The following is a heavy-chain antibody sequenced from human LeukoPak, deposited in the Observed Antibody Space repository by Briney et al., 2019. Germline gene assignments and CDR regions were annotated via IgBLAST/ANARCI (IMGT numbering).Heavy chain of an antibody. V-gene: IGHV3-23*01. Sequence: PGGSLRLSCAASGFTFSNYAMSWVRQAPGKGPEWVSTISDSGGSTYYADSVKGRFTISRDNSKNTLYLQMDSLRAEDTAIHYCAKVPYSDYGAGRPPFMDVWGRGTTVAVSS. CDR2: ISDSGGST. CDR1: GFTFSNYA. J-gene: IGHJ6*02. CDR3: AKVPYSDYGAGRPPFMDV. D-gene: IGHD3-10*01.